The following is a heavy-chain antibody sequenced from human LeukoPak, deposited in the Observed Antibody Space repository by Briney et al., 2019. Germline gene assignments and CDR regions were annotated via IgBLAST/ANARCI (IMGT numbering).Heavy chain of an antibody. D-gene: IGHD5-24*01. CDR1: GYTFTSYG. CDR2: ISAYNGNT. J-gene: IGHJ4*02. Sequence: ASVKVSCKASGYTFTSYGISWVRRAPGQGLEWMGWISAYNGNTNYAQKLQGRVTMTTDTSTSTAYMDLTSLTSDDTAVYYCARDVSPGMATIVGSYWGQGTLVTVSS. CDR3: ARDVSPGMATIVGSY. V-gene: IGHV1-18*01.